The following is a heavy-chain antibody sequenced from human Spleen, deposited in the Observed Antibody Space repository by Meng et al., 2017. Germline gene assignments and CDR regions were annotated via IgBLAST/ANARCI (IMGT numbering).Heavy chain of an antibody. V-gene: IGHV1-69*01. Sequence: GRRVQSWAGGKKSGSSVKVSCKASRSASSIFVFNWVRQAPGQARECMGGIIPVFGTARYTQKFQGRVTITADESTSTAYMDLSSLRSEDTAVYYCARAAYSDPLENWGQGTLVTVSS. CDR1: RSASSIFV. CDR3: ARAAYSDPLEN. D-gene: IGHD3-9*01. CDR2: IIPVFGTA. J-gene: IGHJ4*02.